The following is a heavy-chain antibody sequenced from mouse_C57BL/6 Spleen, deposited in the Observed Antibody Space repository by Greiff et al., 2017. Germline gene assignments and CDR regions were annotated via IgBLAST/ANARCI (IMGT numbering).Heavy chain of an antibody. Sequence: EVQLQQSGAELVRPGASVKLSCTASGFNIKDYYMHWVKQRPEQGLEWIGRIDPEDGDTEYAPKFQGKATMTADTSSNTAYLQLSSLTSEDTAVYYCTKGDSGSNYDYWGQGTTLTVSS. CDR3: TKGDSGSNYDY. V-gene: IGHV14-1*01. CDR2: IDPEDGDT. CDR1: GFNIKDYY. J-gene: IGHJ2*01. D-gene: IGHD2-5*01.